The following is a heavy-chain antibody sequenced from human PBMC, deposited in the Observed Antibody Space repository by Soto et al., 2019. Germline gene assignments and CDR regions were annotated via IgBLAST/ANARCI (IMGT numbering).Heavy chain of an antibody. J-gene: IGHJ3*02. D-gene: IGHD1-1*01. CDR3: AKATATSGGAFEI. CDR1: GFICSSYD. CDR2: ILVGGST. Sequence: PGGSLRLSCAVSGFICSSYDMIWVRQAPGKGLEWVSTILVGGSTHYEDSVKGRFTISRDTSKNTVYLQMNRLTGGDTAVYYCAKATATSGGAFEIYGQGTMVTVSS. V-gene: IGHV3-23*01.